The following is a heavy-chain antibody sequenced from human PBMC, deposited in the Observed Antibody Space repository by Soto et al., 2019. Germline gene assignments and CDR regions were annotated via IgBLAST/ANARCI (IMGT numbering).Heavy chain of an antibody. V-gene: IGHV1-46*01. CDR2: INPSGGST. D-gene: IGHD6-13*01. Sequence: ASVKVSCKASGYTFTSYYMHWVRQAPGQGLEWMGIINPSGGSTSYAQKFQGRVTMTRDTSTSTVYMELSSLRAEDTAVYYCARDQSSGYGRLSDYYYGMDVWGQ. CDR3: ARDQSSGYGRLSDYYYGMDV. CDR1: GYTFTSYY. J-gene: IGHJ6*02.